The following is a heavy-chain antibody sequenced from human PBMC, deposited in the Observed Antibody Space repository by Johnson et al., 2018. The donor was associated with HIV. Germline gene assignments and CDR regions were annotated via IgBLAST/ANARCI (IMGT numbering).Heavy chain of an antibody. Sequence: QVQLVESGGGVAQPGRSLRLSCAASGFTFSSYDMHWVRQAPGKGLEWVALISYDGRNKYYADSVNGRFTTSKDNYKNTLYLQRNRLRAEDTAVYYCAKWGYYDFWSGHGYGAFDIWGQGTMVTVSS. CDR2: ISYDGRNK. CDR1: GFTFSSYD. J-gene: IGHJ3*02. D-gene: IGHD3-3*01. CDR3: AKWGYYDFWSGHGYGAFDI. V-gene: IGHV3-30-3*02.